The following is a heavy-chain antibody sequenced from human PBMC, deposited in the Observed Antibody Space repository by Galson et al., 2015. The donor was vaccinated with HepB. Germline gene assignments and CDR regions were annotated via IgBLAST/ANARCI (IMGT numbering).Heavy chain of an antibody. V-gene: IGHV1-18*01. CDR1: GYTFTSYG. J-gene: IGHJ3*02. CDR2: ISAYNGNT. Sequence: SVKVSCKASGYTFTSYGISWVRQAPGQGLEWMGWISAYNGNTNYEQNLQGRVTMTTDTSTSTAYMELRSLRSDDTAVYYCARVPPGWYSSGWFGAPYGFDIWGQGTMVTVSS. D-gene: IGHD6-19*01. CDR3: ARVPPGWYSSGWFGAPYGFDI.